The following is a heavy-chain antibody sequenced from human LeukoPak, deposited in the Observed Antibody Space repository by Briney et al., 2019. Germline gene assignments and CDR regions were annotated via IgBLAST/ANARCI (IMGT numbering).Heavy chain of an antibody. CDR2: ISGSGGSR. CDR3: AVGSYLGRNFDY. J-gene: IGHJ4*02. CDR1: GFTFSSYG. V-gene: IGHV3-23*01. Sequence: GGSLRLSCAASGFTFSSYGMSWVRQAPGKGLEWVSAISGSGGSRYYADAVKGRFTISRDNSKNTLYLQMNSLRAEDTAVSYSAVGSYLGRNFDYWGQGTLVTVSS. D-gene: IGHD1-26*01.